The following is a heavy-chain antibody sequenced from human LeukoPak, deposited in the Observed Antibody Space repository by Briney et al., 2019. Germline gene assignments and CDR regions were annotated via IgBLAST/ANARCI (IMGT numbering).Heavy chain of an antibody. CDR2: IYYSGST. CDR1: GGSISSSSYY. CDR3: ARDLQVTTPSSYYYYYGMDV. Sequence: PSETLSLTCTVSGGSISSSSYYWGWIRQPPGKGLEWIGSIYYSGSTYYNPSLKSRVTISVDTSKNQFSLKLSSVTAADTAVYYCARDLQVTTPSSYYYYYGMDVWGQGTTVTVSS. V-gene: IGHV4-39*07. D-gene: IGHD4-17*01. J-gene: IGHJ6*02.